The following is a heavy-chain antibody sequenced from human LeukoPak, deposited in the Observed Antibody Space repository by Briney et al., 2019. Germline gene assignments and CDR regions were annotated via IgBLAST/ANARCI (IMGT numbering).Heavy chain of an antibody. CDR1: GFTFSNYW. Sequence: GGSLRLSCAASGFTFSNYWMSWLRQAPGKGLEWVANIKQDGSEKYYVDSVKGRFTISRDNAKNSLYLQMNSLRAEDTAVYYCARDSSPHYFDYWGQGTLVTVSS. CDR2: IKQDGSEK. V-gene: IGHV3-7*01. D-gene: IGHD6-13*01. CDR3: ARDSSPHYFDY. J-gene: IGHJ4*02.